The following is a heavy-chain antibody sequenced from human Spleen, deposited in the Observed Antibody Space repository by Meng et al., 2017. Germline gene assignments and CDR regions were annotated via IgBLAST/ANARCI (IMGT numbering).Heavy chain of an antibody. CDR2: IRPYNGNT. V-gene: IGHV1-18*01. J-gene: IGHJ3*02. CDR1: GYSFTSYA. CDR3: ARGNDYDAFDI. Sequence: ASVKVSCKASGYSFTSYAISWVRQAPGQGLEWMGWIRPYNGNTNSAQNLQGRVIMTTDTSTSTAYMELRSLRSDDTAVYYCARGNDYDAFDIWGQGTMVTVSS. D-gene: IGHD4-17*01.